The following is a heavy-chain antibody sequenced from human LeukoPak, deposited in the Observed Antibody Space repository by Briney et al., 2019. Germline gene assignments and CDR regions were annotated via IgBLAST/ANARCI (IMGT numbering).Heavy chain of an antibody. J-gene: IGHJ4*02. D-gene: IGHD3-3*01. V-gene: IGHV3-7*01. CDR3: ARDRPQITIFGVVPYYFDY. CDR1: GFTFSSYS. Sequence: GGSLRLSCAASGFTFSSYSMNWVRQAPGRGLEWVANIKQHGSEKYYVDSVKGRLTISRDNAKNSLYLQMNSLRAEDTAVYYCARDRPQITIFGVVPYYFDYWGQGTLVTVSS. CDR2: IKQHGSEK.